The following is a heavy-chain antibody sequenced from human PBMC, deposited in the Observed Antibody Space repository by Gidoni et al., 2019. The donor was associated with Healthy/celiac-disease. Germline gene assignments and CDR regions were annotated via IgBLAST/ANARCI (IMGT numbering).Heavy chain of an antibody. CDR2: IKSKTDGGTT. Sequence: EVQLVESGGGLVKPGGSLRLSCAASGFTFSNAWMSWVRQAPGKGLEWVGRIKSKTDGGTTDYAAPVKGRFTISRDDSKNTLYLQMNSLKTEDTAVYYCTTDPEYSYGYLCYWGQGTLVTVSS. D-gene: IGHD5-18*01. V-gene: IGHV3-15*01. CDR3: TTDPEYSYGYLCY. J-gene: IGHJ4*02. CDR1: GFTFSNAW.